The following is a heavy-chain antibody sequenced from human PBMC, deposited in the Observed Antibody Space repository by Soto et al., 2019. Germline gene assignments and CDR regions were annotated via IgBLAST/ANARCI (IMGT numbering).Heavy chain of an antibody. D-gene: IGHD1-26*01. V-gene: IGHV1-2*02. Sequence: QVQLVQSGAEVKKSGASVKVSCKPSGYSFSDYFIQWVRQAPGQGLEWVAWINPKTAATNYAKKFQGRVALTWDTSSNTAYMELTRLRHDDTAVYYCARIKWGLNYYNGMDVWGQGTTVIVSS. J-gene: IGHJ6*02. CDR1: GYSFSDYF. CDR2: INPKTAAT. CDR3: ARIKWGLNYYNGMDV.